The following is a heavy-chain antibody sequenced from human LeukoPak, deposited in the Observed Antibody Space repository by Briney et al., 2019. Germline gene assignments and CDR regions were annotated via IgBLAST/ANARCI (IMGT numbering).Heavy chain of an antibody. CDR3: ARPLQGIVGATGFDY. CDR1: EYSFATYW. CDR2: IYPSDSDT. D-gene: IGHD1-26*01. Sequence: GESLKISCQGSEYSFATYWIAWLRQMPGKGLEWMGIIYPSDSDTRYSPSLQGQVTISADKTIKTAYLQWSSLKASDTAVYYCARPLQGIVGATGFDYWGQGTLVTVSS. J-gene: IGHJ4*02. V-gene: IGHV5-51*01.